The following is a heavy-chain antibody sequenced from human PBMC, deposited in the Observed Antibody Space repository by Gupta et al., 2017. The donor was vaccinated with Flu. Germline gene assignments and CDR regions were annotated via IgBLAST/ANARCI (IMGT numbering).Heavy chain of an antibody. V-gene: IGHV4-34*01. D-gene: IGHD3-9*01. Sequence: WIRQPPGKGLEWIGDINHTGSTNYNPSLEGRVTMSVDTSKNQFSLKLTYVTAADTAVYFCARRPLRHLDWRKYYFDYWGQGTLVTVSS. CDR2: INHTGST. CDR3: ARRPLRHLDWRKYYFDY. J-gene: IGHJ4*02.